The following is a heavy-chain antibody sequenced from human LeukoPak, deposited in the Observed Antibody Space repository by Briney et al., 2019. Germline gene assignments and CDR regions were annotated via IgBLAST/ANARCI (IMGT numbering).Heavy chain of an antibody. V-gene: IGHV4-39*01. D-gene: IGHD6-19*01. CDR3: ARFSGYSSGWLRTFYFDY. J-gene: IGHJ4*02. CDR1: GGSISSSSYY. CDR2: IYYSGST. Sequence: SETLSLTCTVSGGSISSSSYYWGWIRQPPGKGLGWIGSIYYSGSTYYNPSLKSRVTISVDTSKNQFSLKLSSVTAADTAVYYCARFSGYSSGWLRTFYFDYWGQGTLVTVSS.